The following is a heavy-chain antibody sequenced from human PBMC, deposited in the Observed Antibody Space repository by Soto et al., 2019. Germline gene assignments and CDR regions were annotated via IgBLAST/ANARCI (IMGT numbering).Heavy chain of an antibody. CDR1: GGSLSGYY. CDR2: INHSGST. J-gene: IGHJ6*02. Sequence: GTLALACAVYGGSLSGYYWSGIRQPPGKGLEWIGEINHSGSTNYNPSLKSRVTISVDTSKNQFYLKLSSVTAADTAVYYCARGLQWLRYYGMDVWGQGTTVTVSS. CDR3: ARGLQWLRYYGMDV. V-gene: IGHV4-34*01. D-gene: IGHD6-19*01.